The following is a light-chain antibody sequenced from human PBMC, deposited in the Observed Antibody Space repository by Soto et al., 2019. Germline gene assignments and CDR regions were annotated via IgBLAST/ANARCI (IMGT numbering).Light chain of an antibody. V-gene: IGKV4-1*01. CDR3: QQYYTTPLT. Sequence: DIVMTQSPDSLAVSLGERATINCKSSQNVLYSSNNKNYLAWYQQKPGQPPKLLIYWASTRESGVPDRFSGSASGTDFTLTISSLQAEDVAVYYCQQYYTTPLTFGGGTKVELK. CDR1: QNVLYSSNNKNY. CDR2: WAS. J-gene: IGKJ4*01.